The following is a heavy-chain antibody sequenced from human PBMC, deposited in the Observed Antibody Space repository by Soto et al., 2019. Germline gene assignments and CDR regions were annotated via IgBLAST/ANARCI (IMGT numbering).Heavy chain of an antibody. CDR2: ISYDGSNK. D-gene: IGHD6-13*01. Sequence: QVQLVESGGGVVQPARSLRLSCAASGFTFSSYGMHWVRQAPGKGLEWVAVISYDGSNKYYADSVKGRFTISRDNSKNTLYLQMNSLRAEDTAVYYCAKDSSEGIAAAGSYYYYYYGMDVWGQGTTVTVSS. V-gene: IGHV3-30*18. CDR3: AKDSSEGIAAAGSYYYYYYGMDV. J-gene: IGHJ6*02. CDR1: GFTFSSYG.